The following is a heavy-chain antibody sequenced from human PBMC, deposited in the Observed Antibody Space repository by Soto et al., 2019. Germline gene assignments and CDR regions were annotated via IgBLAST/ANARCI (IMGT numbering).Heavy chain of an antibody. Sequence: GGSLRLSCAASGFTFSILAMGWVRQAPGKGLEWVSVIDYTGGTTYYTDSVKGRFIISRDNSKKMLYLQMNSLRAEDTAVYYCAKDASRASGWYYFDYWGQGALVTVSS. D-gene: IGHD6-19*01. CDR1: GFTFSILA. CDR2: IDYTGGTT. CDR3: AKDASRASGWYYFDY. V-gene: IGHV3-23*01. J-gene: IGHJ4*02.